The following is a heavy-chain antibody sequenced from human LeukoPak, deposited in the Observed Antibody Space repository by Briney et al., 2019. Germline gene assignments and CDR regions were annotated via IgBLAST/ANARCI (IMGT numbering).Heavy chain of an antibody. Sequence: GGSLRLSCAASGFTFSSYAMSWVRQAPGKGLEWVSAISGSGGSTYYADSVKGRFTISRDNSKNTLYLQMNSLRAEDTAVYYCAKDFSYHFDGLYSDAFDIWGQGTMVTASP. CDR1: GFTFSSYA. CDR2: ISGSGGST. CDR3: AKDFSYHFDGLYSDAFDI. J-gene: IGHJ3*02. V-gene: IGHV3-23*01. D-gene: IGHD3-9*01.